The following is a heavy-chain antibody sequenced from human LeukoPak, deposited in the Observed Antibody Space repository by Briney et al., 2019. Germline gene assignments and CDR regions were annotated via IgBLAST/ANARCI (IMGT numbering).Heavy chain of an antibody. D-gene: IGHD5-18*01. CDR1: GFTVSTTY. CDR2: IYSGGST. J-gene: IGHJ5*02. V-gene: IGHV3-66*02. CDR3: ARVARGYSYGTNWFDP. Sequence: PGGSLRLSCAASGFTVSTTYMSWVRQAPGKGLEWVSVIYSGGSTYYADSVKGRFTISRDNSKNTLYLQMNSLRAEDTAVYYCARVARGYSYGTNWFDPWGQGTLVTVSS.